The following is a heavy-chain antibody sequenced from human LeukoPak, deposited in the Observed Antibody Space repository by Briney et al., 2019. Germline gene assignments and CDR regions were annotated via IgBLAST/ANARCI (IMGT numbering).Heavy chain of an antibody. J-gene: IGHJ5*02. Sequence: GGSLRLSCAASGFTVSSNFMSWVRQAPGKGLEWVSVTYSGGSPYYADSVKGRFTISRDNSKNTLYLQMNSLRADDTAVYYCAKVPNWNYLWFDPWGQGTLVTVSS. CDR3: AKVPNWNYLWFDP. D-gene: IGHD1-7*01. V-gene: IGHV3-53*01. CDR1: GFTVSSNF. CDR2: TYSGGSP.